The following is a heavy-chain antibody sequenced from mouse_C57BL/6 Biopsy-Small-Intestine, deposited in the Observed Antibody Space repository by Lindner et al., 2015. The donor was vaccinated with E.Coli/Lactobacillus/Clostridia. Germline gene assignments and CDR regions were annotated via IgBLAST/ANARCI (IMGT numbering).Heavy chain of an antibody. D-gene: IGHD2-12*01. CDR1: GFSFDRPR. CDR2: STLTLVP. V-gene: IGHV14-3*02. CDR3: ARDSDSGFDI. J-gene: IGHJ1*01. Sequence: SVKVSCKASGFSFDRPRLCTGCARPLDRGLNTWDGSTLTLVPQTMQQKFPGRVTMTRDTSISTAYLELSSLRSDDTAVYYCARDSDSGFDIWGQGTMVTVS.